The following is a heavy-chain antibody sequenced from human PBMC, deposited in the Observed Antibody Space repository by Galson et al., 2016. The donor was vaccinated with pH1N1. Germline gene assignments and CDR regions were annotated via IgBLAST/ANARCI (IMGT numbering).Heavy chain of an antibody. CDR3: ARRYFDH. Sequence: SLRLSCAASGFTFGDYWMQWVRQAPGKGLEWVANIRQDGGEKYYVNPVKGRFTISRDNAKNSLYLQMNSLRAEDTAAYYCARRYFDHWGQGSLVTVSS. CDR2: IRQDGGEK. CDR1: GFTFGDYW. J-gene: IGHJ4*02. V-gene: IGHV3-7*01. D-gene: IGHD1-14*01.